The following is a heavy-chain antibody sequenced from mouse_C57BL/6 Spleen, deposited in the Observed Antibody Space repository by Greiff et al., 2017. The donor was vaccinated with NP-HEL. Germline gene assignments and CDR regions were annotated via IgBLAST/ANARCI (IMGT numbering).Heavy chain of an antibody. Sequence: DVQLQESGAELVKPGASVKLSCTASGFNIKDYYMHWVKQRTEQGLEWIGRIDPEDGETKYAPKFQGKATITADTSSNTAYLQLSSLTSEDTAVYYCAPYYYGSSYGDYYAMDYWGQGTSVTVSS. D-gene: IGHD1-1*01. V-gene: IGHV14-2*01. J-gene: IGHJ4*01. CDR1: GFNIKDYY. CDR2: IDPEDGET. CDR3: APYYYGSSYGDYYAMDY.